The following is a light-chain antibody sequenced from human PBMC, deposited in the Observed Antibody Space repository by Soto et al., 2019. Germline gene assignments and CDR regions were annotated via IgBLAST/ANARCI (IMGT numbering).Light chain of an antibody. V-gene: IGLV1-51*01. CDR3: APWDTNLSAV. CDR2: GND. Sequence: QSVLTQPPSVSAAPGQTVTISCSGGTSNIGHNYVSWYQQLPGTAPTLLIYGNDKRPSGIPDRFSGSKSGTSATLAITGRQTGDEADYYCAPWDTNLSAVFGGGTKLTVL. CDR1: TSNIGHNY. J-gene: IGLJ3*02.